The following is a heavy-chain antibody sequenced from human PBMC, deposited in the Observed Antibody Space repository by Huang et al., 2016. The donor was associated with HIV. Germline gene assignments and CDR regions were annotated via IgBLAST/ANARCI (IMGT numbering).Heavy chain of an antibody. CDR2: FGPLCGTP. V-gene: IGHV1-69*13. CDR3: ARVRRHSGNSGLIDF. D-gene: IGHD6-19*01. Sequence: QVHLVQSGAEVREPGSSVEVSCTSSAGALTSHSITWVRQAPGHGLERGGTFGPLCGTPKYAQKFLGRLSFRADETTSAVYMKLALLKSEDTAIYFCARVRRHSGNSGLIDFWGQGTLVTVTS. J-gene: IGHJ4*02. CDR1: AGALTSHS.